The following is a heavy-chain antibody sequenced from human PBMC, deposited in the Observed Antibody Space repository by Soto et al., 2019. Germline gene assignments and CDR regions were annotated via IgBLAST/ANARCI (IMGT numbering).Heavy chain of an antibody. CDR2: SSAYNGDT. D-gene: IGHD2-2*01. V-gene: IGHV1-18*04. CDR3: AREGALVGSAVYYGMDV. CDR1: GYPFTSYS. J-gene: IGHJ6*02. Sequence: QVQLVQSGAEVKEPGASVKVSCKASGYPFTSYSFSWVRQAPGQGLEWMGWSSAYNGDTRYAQKFQGRVTMTADPYTDTAYMELRYLRSHDTGVYYCAREGALVGSAVYYGMDVWDQGTLVTVS.